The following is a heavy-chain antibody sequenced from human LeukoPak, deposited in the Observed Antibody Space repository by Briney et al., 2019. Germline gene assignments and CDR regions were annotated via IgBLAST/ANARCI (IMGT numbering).Heavy chain of an antibody. CDR3: ATRQILYGSHY. CDR2: VYYTGST. V-gene: IGHV4-59*01. CDR1: GGSITSYY. J-gene: IGHJ4*02. D-gene: IGHD3-10*01. Sequence: PSETLSLTCTVSGGSITSYYWSWIRQPPGNGLEWIGYVYYTGSTNYNPSLNSRVTISLDTSKNQFTLRLTSVTGADTAVYFCATRQILYGSHYWGLGTLVTVSS.